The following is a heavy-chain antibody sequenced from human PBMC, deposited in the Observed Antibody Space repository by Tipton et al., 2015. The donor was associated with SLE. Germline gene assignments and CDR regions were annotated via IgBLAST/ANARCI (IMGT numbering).Heavy chain of an antibody. CDR1: GASIISGSYF. J-gene: IGHJ6*02. V-gene: IGHV4-61*09. CDR2: VYSGGGN. CDR3: ARPPRQYYYGMGV. Sequence: TLSLTCTVSGASIISGSYFWSWIRQPAGKGLEWIGHVYSGGGNNFNPSLMRRVTITMDTSKNQISLNLRSVTAADTAVYYCARPPRQYYYGMGVWGQGTTVTVSS.